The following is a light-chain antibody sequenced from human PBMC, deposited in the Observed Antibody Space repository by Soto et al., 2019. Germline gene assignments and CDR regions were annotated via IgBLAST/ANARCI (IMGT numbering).Light chain of an antibody. CDR2: DAS. Sequence: ETVLTQSPATLSLSPGERATLSCRASQSVSRFLAWYQQKPGQAPRLLIYDASNRATGIPARFSGSGSGTDVTLTISSREPEDFAVYYCQQRGNWPPITFGQGTRLDI. CDR1: QSVSRF. J-gene: IGKJ5*01. CDR3: QQRGNWPPIT. V-gene: IGKV3-11*01.